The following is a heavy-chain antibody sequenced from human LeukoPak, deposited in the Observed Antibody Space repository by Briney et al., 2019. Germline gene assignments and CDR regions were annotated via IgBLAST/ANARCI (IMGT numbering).Heavy chain of an antibody. J-gene: IGHJ6*02. CDR1: GYTFTSYD. CDR2: ISAYNGNT. Sequence: ASVKVSCKASGYTFTSYDINCVRQATGQGLEWMGCISAYNGNTNYAQKLQGRVTMTTDTSTSTAYMELRSLRSDDTAVYYCAREVTMVRGVITKYYYNGMDVWGQGTTVTVSS. D-gene: IGHD3-10*01. CDR3: AREVTMVRGVITKYYYNGMDV. V-gene: IGHV1-18*01.